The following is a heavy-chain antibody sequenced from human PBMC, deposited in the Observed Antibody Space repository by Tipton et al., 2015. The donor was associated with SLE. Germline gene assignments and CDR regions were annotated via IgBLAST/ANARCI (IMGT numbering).Heavy chain of an antibody. CDR3: ARDGGPWTWFDP. J-gene: IGHJ5*02. CDR2: MYDSGST. Sequence: TLSLTCTVSGGSISNYYWSWIRQPPGKGLEWIGYMYDSGSTTYNPSLKSRVTISVDASKNQFSLNLSSVTAADTAVYYCARDGGPWTWFDPWGQGTLVTVSS. CDR1: GGSISNYY. D-gene: IGHD3-16*01. V-gene: IGHV4-59*01.